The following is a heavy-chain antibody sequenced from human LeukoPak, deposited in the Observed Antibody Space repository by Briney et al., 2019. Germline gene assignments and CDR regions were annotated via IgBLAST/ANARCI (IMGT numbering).Heavy chain of an antibody. D-gene: IGHD3-16*01. CDR3: ARAGGAMLYYFDY. J-gene: IGHJ4*02. Sequence: ASVKVSCKASGGTFSSYAISWVRQAPGQGLEWMGGIIPIFGTANYAQKFQGRVTITADESTSTAYMELSSLRSEDTAVHYCARAGGAMLYYFDYWGQGTLVTVSS. V-gene: IGHV1-69*13. CDR2: IIPIFGTA. CDR1: GGTFSSYA.